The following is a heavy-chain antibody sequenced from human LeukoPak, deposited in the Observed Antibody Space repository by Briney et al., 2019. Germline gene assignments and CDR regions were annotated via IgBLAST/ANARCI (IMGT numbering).Heavy chain of an antibody. CDR2: IIPIFGTA. D-gene: IGHD3-22*01. CDR3: AKDQGLVEYYDSSGYYLLGAFDI. V-gene: IGHV1-69*13. J-gene: IGHJ3*02. Sequence: SVKVSCKASGGTFSSYAISWVRQAPGQGLEWMGGIIPIFGTANYAQKFQGRVTITADESTSTAYMELSSLRSEDTAVYYCAKDQGLVEYYDSSGYYLLGAFDIWGQGTMVTVSS. CDR1: GGTFSSYA.